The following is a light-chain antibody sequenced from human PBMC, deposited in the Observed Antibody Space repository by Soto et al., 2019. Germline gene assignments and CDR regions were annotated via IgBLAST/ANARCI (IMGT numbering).Light chain of an antibody. CDR2: EAS. Sequence: QSALTQPASVSGSPGQSITISCTGTSRDVGGYKYVSWYQQHPGKAPKLMIYEASIRPSGVSNRFSGSKSGNTASLTISELQAEDEADYYCSSYSTSTILYVFGTGTKLTVL. J-gene: IGLJ1*01. CDR3: SSYSTSTILYV. V-gene: IGLV2-14*01. CDR1: SRDVGGYKY.